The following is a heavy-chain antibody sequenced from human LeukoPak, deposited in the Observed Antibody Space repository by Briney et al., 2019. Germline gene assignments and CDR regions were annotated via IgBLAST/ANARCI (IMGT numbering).Heavy chain of an antibody. CDR3: ARSEETFGKLLGPVPFDY. Sequence: GGSLRLSCAAPGFTFSSYAMHWVRQAPGKGLEWVALISYDGSNKYYADSVKGRFTFSRDNSKNTLYLQMNSLRAEDTAVYYCARSEETFGKLLGPVPFDYWGQGTLVTVSS. CDR2: ISYDGSNK. D-gene: IGHD3-10*01. J-gene: IGHJ4*02. V-gene: IGHV3-30-3*01. CDR1: GFTFSSYA.